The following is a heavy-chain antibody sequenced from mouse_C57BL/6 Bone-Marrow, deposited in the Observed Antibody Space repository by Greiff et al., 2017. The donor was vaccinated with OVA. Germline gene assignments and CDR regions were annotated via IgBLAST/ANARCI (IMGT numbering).Heavy chain of an antibody. V-gene: IGHV1-4*01. CDR2: INPSSGYT. D-gene: IGHD2-1*01. CDR3: ARCYGNYLNPSGGFAY. J-gene: IGHJ3*01. CDR1: GYTFTSYT. Sequence: LVESGAELARPGASVKMSCKASGYTFTSYTMHWVKQRPGQGLEWIGYINPSSGYTKYNQKFKDKATLTADKSSSTAYMQRSSLTSEDSAGYYCARCYGNYLNPSGGFAYWGQGTLVTVSA.